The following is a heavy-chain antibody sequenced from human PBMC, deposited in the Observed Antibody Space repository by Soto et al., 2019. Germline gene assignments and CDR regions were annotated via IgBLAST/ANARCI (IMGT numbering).Heavy chain of an antibody. Sequence: QVQLQESGPGLVKPSETLSLTCTVSGGSISGHYWTWIRQPPGKGLEYIGDIYYTGGTAYPPSLRSRVIMSLDTSNNQFSLRLTSVTAADTAVYYCVRIVPTGRSFDFWGQGILVTVSS. CDR1: GGSISGHY. CDR3: VRIVPTGRSFDF. D-gene: IGHD3-16*02. J-gene: IGHJ4*02. CDR2: IYYTGGT. V-gene: IGHV4-59*11.